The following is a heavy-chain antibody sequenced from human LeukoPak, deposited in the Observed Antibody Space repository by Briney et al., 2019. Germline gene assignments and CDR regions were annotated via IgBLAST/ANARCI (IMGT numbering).Heavy chain of an antibody. J-gene: IGHJ4*02. V-gene: IGHV3-15*01. CDR2: IKSKTDGGTT. CDR1: GVTLSNAW. Sequence: PGESLRLSCAAWGVTLSNAWMSWVRQAGGRGGEWVGRIKSKTDGGTTDYAAPVKGRFTISRDDSKNTLYLQMNSLKTEDTAVYYCTTEPTGDYFDFWGQGTLVTVSS. D-gene: IGHD7-27*01. CDR3: TTEPTGDYFDF.